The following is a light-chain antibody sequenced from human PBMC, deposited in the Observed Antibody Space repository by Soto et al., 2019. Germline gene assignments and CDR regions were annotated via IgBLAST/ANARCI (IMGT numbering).Light chain of an antibody. CDR3: QQRSDWPPLT. CDR2: DAS. J-gene: IGKJ4*01. V-gene: IGKV3-11*01. Sequence: EIVLTQSPATLSLSPGERATLSCRASQSVSNYLAWYQQKPGQAPRLLIYDASNRATGIPARFSGSGSGTDFTLTISSLESEDVAVYYCQQRSDWPPLTFGGGTQVEIK. CDR1: QSVSNY.